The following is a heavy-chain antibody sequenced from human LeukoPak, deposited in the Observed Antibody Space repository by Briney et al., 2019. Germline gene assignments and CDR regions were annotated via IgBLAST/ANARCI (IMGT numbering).Heavy chain of an antibody. J-gene: IGHJ4*02. CDR1: GGSISSYY. V-gene: IGHV4-59*01. CDR3: ARVSGYDWESFYDY. D-gene: IGHD5-12*01. Sequence: PSETLSLTCTVSGGSISSYYWSWIRQPPGKGLEWIGYIYYSGSTNYSPSLKSRVTISVDTSKNQFSLKLSSVTAADTAVYYCARVSGYDWESFYDYWGQGTLVTVSS. CDR2: IYYSGST.